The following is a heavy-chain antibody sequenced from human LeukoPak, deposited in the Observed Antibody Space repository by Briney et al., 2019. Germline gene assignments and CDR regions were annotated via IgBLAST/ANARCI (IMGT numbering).Heavy chain of an antibody. J-gene: IGHJ4*02. V-gene: IGHV4-59*01. CDR1: GGSIRSYY. CDR3: VRSDDFWSGYYGY. D-gene: IGHD3-3*01. Sequence: SETLSLTCTVSGGSIRSYYWTWIRQPPGKGLEWIGYIFYSGSTNYNPSLKSRVTISVDTSKNQFSLKLSSVTAADTAVYYCVRSDDFWSGYYGYWGQGTLVTVSS. CDR2: IFYSGST.